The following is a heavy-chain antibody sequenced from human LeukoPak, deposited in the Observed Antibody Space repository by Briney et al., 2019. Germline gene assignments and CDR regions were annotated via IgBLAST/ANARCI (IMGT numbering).Heavy chain of an antibody. J-gene: IGHJ6*03. CDR2: INQDGSEK. CDR3: AREPRVNYYDSSGYPYYYYYYMDV. CDR1: GFTFSNDR. Sequence: GGSLRLSCAASGFTFSNDRMSWVRQAPGKGQEWVSNINQDGSEKYYVDPAKGRCTDSRDNAKNSLYLQMNSLRAEDTAVYYCAREPRVNYYDSSGYPYYYYYYMDVWGKGTTVTVSS. V-gene: IGHV3-7*01. D-gene: IGHD3-22*01.